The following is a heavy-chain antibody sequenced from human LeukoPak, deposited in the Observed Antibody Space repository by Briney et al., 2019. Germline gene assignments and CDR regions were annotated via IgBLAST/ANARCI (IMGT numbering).Heavy chain of an antibody. Sequence: GGSLRLSCAASGFTFSSYGMHWVRQAPGKGLEWVAVISYDGSNKYYADSVKGRFTISRDNSKNTLYLQMNSLRAEDTAVYYCARDSDYGSGSWENNWFDPWGQGTLVTVSS. D-gene: IGHD3-10*01. CDR2: ISYDGSNK. CDR3: ARDSDYGSGSWENNWFDP. CDR1: GFTFSSYG. J-gene: IGHJ5*02. V-gene: IGHV3-30*03.